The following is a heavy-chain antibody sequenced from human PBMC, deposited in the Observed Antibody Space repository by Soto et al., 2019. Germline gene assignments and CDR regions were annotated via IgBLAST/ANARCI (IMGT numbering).Heavy chain of an antibody. CDR2: IYYSGST. V-gene: IGHV4-59*01. J-gene: IGHJ5*02. CDR3: ARGAASSKWLDP. CDR1: GGSISNYY. D-gene: IGHD3-10*01. Sequence: SETLSLTCTVSGGSISNYYWSWIRQPPGKGLEWIGSIYYSGSTNYNPSLKSRVTISVDTSKNQFSLQLNSVTAADTAVYYCARGAASSKWLDPWGQGTLGTGS.